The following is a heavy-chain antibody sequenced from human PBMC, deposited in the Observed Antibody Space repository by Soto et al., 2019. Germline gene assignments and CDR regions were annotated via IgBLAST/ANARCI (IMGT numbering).Heavy chain of an antibody. J-gene: IGHJ5*02. D-gene: IGHD3-22*01. CDR2: IYYSGST. Sequence: TLSLTCTVSGGSISSGGYYWSWIRQHPGKGLEWIGYIYYSGSTYYNPSLKSRVTISVDTSKNQFSLKLSSVTAADTAVYYCARAVYDSSGYYLKRIWFDPWGQGTLVTVSS. CDR1: GGSISSGGYY. CDR3: ARAVYDSSGYYLKRIWFDP. V-gene: IGHV4-31*03.